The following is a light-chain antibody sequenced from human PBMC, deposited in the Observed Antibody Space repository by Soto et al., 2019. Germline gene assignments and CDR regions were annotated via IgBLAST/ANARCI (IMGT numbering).Light chain of an antibody. CDR1: QSIRSY. J-gene: IGKJ5*01. V-gene: IGKV3-11*01. Sequence: EIVLTQSPATLSLSPGEAATLSCRASQSIRSYLAWYQQKPGQAPRLLIFDAFDRATGIPARFSGSGSGTDFTLTISSLQPEDFAVYYCQQRSNWPITFGQGTRLEI. CDR3: QQRSNWPIT. CDR2: DAF.